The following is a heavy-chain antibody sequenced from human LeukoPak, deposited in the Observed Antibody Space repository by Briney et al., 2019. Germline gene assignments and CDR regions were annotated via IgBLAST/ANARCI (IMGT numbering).Heavy chain of an antibody. CDR1: GDSISTYY. J-gene: IGHJ5*02. CDR2: IHNSGST. V-gene: IGHV4-59*08. CDR3: ARLDYDFWRFDP. D-gene: IGHD3-3*01. Sequence: SETLSLTCTVSGDSISTYYWRWIRQPPGKGREWIGHIHNSGSTTYNPSLKSRVTISKHTSKNQFSLKLISVTAADTAVYYCARLDYDFWRFDPWGQGTLVSVSS.